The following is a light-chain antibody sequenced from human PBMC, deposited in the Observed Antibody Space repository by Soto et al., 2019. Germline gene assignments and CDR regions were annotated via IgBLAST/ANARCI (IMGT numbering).Light chain of an antibody. J-gene: IGKJ2*01. CDR3: QQSYLVPET. V-gene: IGKV1-39*01. CDR2: TTS. Sequence: DVQMTQSPSSLSASLGDRVTITCRASQTISLYLNWYQQKPGKAPKLLIATTSYLQNGVPSRFSGSRSGTDFSLTISSLQPEDFATYYCQQSYLVPETFGRETKVDIK. CDR1: QTISLY.